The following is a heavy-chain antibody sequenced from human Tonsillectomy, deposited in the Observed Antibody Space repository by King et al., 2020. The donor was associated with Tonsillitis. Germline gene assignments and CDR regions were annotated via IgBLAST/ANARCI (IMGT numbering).Heavy chain of an antibody. Sequence: VQLVESGGGLVKPGGSLRLSCVASGFTLRSYSMNWVRQAPGKGLEWVSSISSSGTYIYYADSVRGRFTVSRDNAKNSLFLQMNTLRAEDTAVYFCARPRNSPGSPWDYYYAMDVWGQGTTVIVSS. J-gene: IGHJ6*02. V-gene: IGHV3-21*01. D-gene: IGHD1-26*01. CDR3: ARPRNSPGSPWDYYYAMDV. CDR1: GFTLRSYS. CDR2: ISSSGTYI.